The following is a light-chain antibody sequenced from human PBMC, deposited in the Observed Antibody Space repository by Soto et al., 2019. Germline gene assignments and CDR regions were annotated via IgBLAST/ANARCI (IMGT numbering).Light chain of an antibody. Sequence: EIVLTRSPATLSLSPGERATLSCRASRSVSSYLAWYQQKPGQAPRLLIYDASNRATGIPARFSGSGSGTDFTLTISSLEPEDFAVYYCQQSNFFGPGT. CDR3: QQSNF. V-gene: IGKV3-11*01. J-gene: IGKJ3*01. CDR1: RSVSSY. CDR2: DAS.